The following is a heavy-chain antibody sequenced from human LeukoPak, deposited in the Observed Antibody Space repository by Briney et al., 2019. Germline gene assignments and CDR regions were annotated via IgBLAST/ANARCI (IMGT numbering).Heavy chain of an antibody. V-gene: IGHV1-18*01. J-gene: IGHJ6*02. CDR1: GYTFTSYG. CDR3: ARDLDRYGSGSYPRYGMDV. D-gene: IGHD3-10*01. CDR2: ISAYNGNT. Sequence: GASVKVSCKASGYTFTSYGISWVRQAPGQGLEWMGRISAYNGNTNYAQKLQGRVTMTTDTSTSTAYMELRSLRSDDTAVYYCARDLDRYGSGSYPRYGMDVWGQGTTVTVSS.